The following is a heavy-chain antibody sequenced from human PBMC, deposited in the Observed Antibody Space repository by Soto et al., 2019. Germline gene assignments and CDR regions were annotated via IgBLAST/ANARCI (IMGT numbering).Heavy chain of an antibody. CDR3: VIAIRLLGYGDLYYFDY. Sequence: GGSLRLSCSASGFTFSNYAMSWVFQAPVKGLEWVSGLSDSGGTTNYADSVKGRFTISRDNSKITLHLQMISLRAEDTSVYCCVIAIRLLGYGDLYYFDYWGQGALVTVSS. J-gene: IGHJ4*02. V-gene: IGHV3-23*01. CDR1: GFTFSNYA. CDR2: LSDSGGTT. D-gene: IGHD4-17*01.